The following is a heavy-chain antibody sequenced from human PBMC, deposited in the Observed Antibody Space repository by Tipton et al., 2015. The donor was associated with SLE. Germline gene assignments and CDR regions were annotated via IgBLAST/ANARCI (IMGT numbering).Heavy chain of an antibody. J-gene: IGHJ4*02. CDR2: ISSDGKDQ. Sequence: SLRLSCAASGFTFSCCGMHWVRQAPGKGLEWVALISSDGKDQYYADSVKGRISISRDNANNSLYLQMNSLRAEDTAVYYCARDGVYGDYTEYWGQGTLVTVSS. D-gene: IGHD4-17*01. CDR3: ARDGVYGDYTEY. V-gene: IGHV3-30*03. CDR1: GFTFSCCG.